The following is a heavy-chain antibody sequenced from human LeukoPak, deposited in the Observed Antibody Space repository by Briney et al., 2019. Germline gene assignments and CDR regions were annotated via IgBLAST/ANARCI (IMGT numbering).Heavy chain of an antibody. V-gene: IGHV3-7*01. D-gene: IGHD1-14*01. Sequence: GSLRLSCVGSGFTFSSYWMSWVRQPPGKGLEWLATIKQDGSQTYYVDAVKGRFTLSRDNAKNSLYLQMNSLRAEDTAIYYCARSLWPEDYWGQGTLVTVSS. J-gene: IGHJ4*02. CDR1: GFTFSSYW. CDR2: IKQDGSQT. CDR3: ARSLWPEDY.